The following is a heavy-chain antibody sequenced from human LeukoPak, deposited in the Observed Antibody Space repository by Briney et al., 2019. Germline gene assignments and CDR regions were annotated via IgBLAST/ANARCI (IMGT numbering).Heavy chain of an antibody. Sequence: PGGSLRLSCAASGFTFSSYWMSWVRQAPGKGLEWVANIKQDGSEKYYVDSVKGRFTISRDNAKNSLYLQMNSLRAEDTAVYYCARDAQPRYCSGGGCYSIYWGQGTLVTVSS. V-gene: IGHV3-7*01. CDR3: ARDAQPRYCSGGGCYSIY. CDR2: IKQDGSEK. J-gene: IGHJ4*02. CDR1: GFTFSSYW. D-gene: IGHD2-15*01.